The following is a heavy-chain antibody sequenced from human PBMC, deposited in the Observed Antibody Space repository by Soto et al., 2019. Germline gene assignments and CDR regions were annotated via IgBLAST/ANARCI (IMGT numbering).Heavy chain of an antibody. J-gene: IGHJ4*02. Sequence: PSETLSLTCTVSGGSNSSSSYYWGWIRQPPGKGLEWIGSIYYSGSTYYNPSLKSRVTISVDTSKNQFSLKLSSVTAADTAVYYCAITGGYDSRGAYWGQGTLVTVSS. CDR2: IYYSGST. CDR1: GGSNSSSSYY. D-gene: IGHD3-22*01. V-gene: IGHV4-39*01. CDR3: AITGGYDSRGAY.